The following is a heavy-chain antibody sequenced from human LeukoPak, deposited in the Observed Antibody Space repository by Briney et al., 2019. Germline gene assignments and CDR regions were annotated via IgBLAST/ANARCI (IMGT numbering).Heavy chain of an antibody. CDR1: GFTFSSYS. CDR2: ISSSGSYI. Sequence: PGGSLRLSCAASGFTFSSYSMNWVRQAPGKGLEWVSSISSSGSYIYYADSVKGRFTISRDNAKNSLYLQMNSLRAEDTAVYYCARDPPPEGSDYITDYWGQGTLVTVSS. V-gene: IGHV3-21*01. CDR3: ARDPPPEGSDYITDY. D-gene: IGHD4-17*01. J-gene: IGHJ4*02.